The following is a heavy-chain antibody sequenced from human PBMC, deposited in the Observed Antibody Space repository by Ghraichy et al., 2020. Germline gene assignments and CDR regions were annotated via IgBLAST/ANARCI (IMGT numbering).Heavy chain of an antibody. V-gene: IGHV4-34*01. J-gene: IGHJ6*02. Sequence: SETLSLTCAVYGGSFSGYYWSWIRQPPGKGLEWIGKINHSGSTNYNPSLKSRVTISVDTSKNQFSLKLSSVTAADTAVYYCARGAGVDYGGFYYYYYGMDVWGQGTTVTVSS. CDR1: GGSFSGYY. D-gene: IGHD4-23*01. CDR2: INHSGST. CDR3: ARGAGVDYGGFYYYYYGMDV.